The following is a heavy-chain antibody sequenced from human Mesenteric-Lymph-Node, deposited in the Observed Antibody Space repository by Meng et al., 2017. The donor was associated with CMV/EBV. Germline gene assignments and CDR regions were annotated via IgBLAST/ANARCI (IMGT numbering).Heavy chain of an antibody. Sequence: LSLTCAASGFTFSSYSMNWVRQAPGKGLEWVSYITSGSTVYYADSVRGRFTVSRDNAKNSLYLQMNSLRVEDTAVYYCARDPDFWSGYYLLDYFDYWGQGTLVTVSS. CDR3: ARDPDFWSGYYLLDYFDY. CDR1: GFTFSSYS. J-gene: IGHJ4*02. CDR2: ITSGSTV. V-gene: IGHV3-48*04. D-gene: IGHD3-3*01.